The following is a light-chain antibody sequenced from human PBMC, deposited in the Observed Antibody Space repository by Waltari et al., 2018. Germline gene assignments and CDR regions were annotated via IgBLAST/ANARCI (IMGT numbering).Light chain of an antibody. Sequence: DIQMTQSPSSLSASVGDRVTITCQASQDISNFLNWYQQKPGKAPKLLIYDASNLQTGVPSRFSGSGSGTDFTFTIISLQPEDIATYYCQQYDDIPAFGPGTKVEI. V-gene: IGKV1-33*01. CDR3: QQYDDIPA. CDR1: QDISNF. J-gene: IGKJ3*01. CDR2: DAS.